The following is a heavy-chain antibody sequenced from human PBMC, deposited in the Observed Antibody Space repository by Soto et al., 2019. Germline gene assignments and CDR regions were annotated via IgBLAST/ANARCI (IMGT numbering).Heavy chain of an antibody. D-gene: IGHD3-3*01. CDR3: ARGFLEWLFDY. Sequence: ASVKVSCKASGGTLNNYLISWVRQAPGQGLEWMGWISAYNGNTNYAQKLQGRVTMTTDTSTSTAYMELRSLRSDDTAVYYCARGFLEWLFDYWGQGTLVTVSS. J-gene: IGHJ4*02. CDR1: GGTLNNYL. CDR2: ISAYNGNT. V-gene: IGHV1-18*01.